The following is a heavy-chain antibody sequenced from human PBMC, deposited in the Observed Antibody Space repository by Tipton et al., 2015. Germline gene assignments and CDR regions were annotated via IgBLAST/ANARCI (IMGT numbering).Heavy chain of an antibody. CDR3: GRGDDSTSMATGFDY. CDR1: GDSVSNNTAA. D-gene: IGHD5-18*01. CDR2: IHHSGDT. V-gene: IGHV4-38-2*01. J-gene: IGHJ4*02. Sequence: GLVKPSQTLSLTCAISGDSVSNNTAAWHWIRQSPRKGLEWIGSIHHSGDTYYTPPLTGRASISVDASKNQFYLKLASVTAADTAFYFCGRGDDSTSMATGFDYWGQGALVTVSS.